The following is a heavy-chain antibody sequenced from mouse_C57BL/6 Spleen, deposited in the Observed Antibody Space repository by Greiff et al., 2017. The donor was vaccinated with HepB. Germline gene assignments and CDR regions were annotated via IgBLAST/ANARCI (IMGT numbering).Heavy chain of an antibody. J-gene: IGHJ3*01. CDR3: ARDRGYYGSSPAWFAY. V-gene: IGHV5-4*01. CDR2: ISDGGSYT. D-gene: IGHD1-1*01. CDR1: GFTFSSYA. Sequence: EVKVVESGGGLVKPGGSLKLSCAASGFTFSSYAMSWVRQTPEKRLEWVATISDGGSYTYYPDNVKGRFTISRDNAKNHLYLQMSHLKSEDTAMYYCARDRGYYGSSPAWFAYWGQGTLVTVSA.